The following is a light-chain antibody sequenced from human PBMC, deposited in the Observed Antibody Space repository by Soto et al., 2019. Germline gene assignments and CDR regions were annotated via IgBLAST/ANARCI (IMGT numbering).Light chain of an antibody. J-gene: IGKJ3*01. CDR2: GAS. Sequence: EIVMTQSPATLSVSPGERATLSCRASQSVSSNLAWYQQKPGQAPRLLIYGASTRATGIPARFSGSGSGTDFTLTISRLQSEDFAVYYCQQYNNSPLTFGHGTKVDIK. V-gene: IGKV3-15*01. CDR3: QQYNNSPLT. CDR1: QSVSSN.